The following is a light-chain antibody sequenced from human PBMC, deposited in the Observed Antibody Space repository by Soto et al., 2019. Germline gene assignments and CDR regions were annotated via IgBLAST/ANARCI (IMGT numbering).Light chain of an antibody. CDR1: QRVSNNY. Sequence: IVLTQSPGTLSLSPGERATLSCRASQRVSNNYLAWFQQRTRQAPRLLLFATSRRATDIPDRFSGSGSGTDFTLAIRRLEPEDFAVYYCHQFGYSPRTFGQGTKVDIK. CDR2: ATS. CDR3: HQFGYSPRT. V-gene: IGKV3-20*01. J-gene: IGKJ1*01.